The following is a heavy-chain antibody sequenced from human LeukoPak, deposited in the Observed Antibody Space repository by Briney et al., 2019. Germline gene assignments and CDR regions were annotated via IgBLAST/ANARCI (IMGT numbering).Heavy chain of an antibody. CDR1: GYTFTGYY. D-gene: IGHD1-26*01. J-gene: IGHJ4*02. V-gene: IGHV1-2*02. CDR2: INPNSGGT. Sequence: GPVKVSCKASGYTFTGYYVHWVRQAPGQGLEWMGWINPNSGGTNYAPKFQGRVTMTRDTSIYTAYMELSKLRSDDTAVYYCARALRSGSYREFDYWSQGALVTVSS. CDR3: ARALRSGSYREFDY.